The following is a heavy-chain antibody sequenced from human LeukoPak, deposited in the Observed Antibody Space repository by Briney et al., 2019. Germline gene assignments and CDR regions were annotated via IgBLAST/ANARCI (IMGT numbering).Heavy chain of an antibody. CDR2: ISAYNGNT. J-gene: IGHJ4*02. V-gene: IGHV1-18*01. CDR1: GHTFTSYG. D-gene: IGHD2-2*01. CDR3: ARGHCSSTSCYRGVDY. Sequence: ASVKVSCKASGHTFTSYGISWVRQAPGQGLEWMGWISAYNGNTNYAQKFQGRVTMTTDTSTSTAYMELRSLRSDDTAVYYCARGHCSSTSCYRGVDYWGQGTLVTVSS.